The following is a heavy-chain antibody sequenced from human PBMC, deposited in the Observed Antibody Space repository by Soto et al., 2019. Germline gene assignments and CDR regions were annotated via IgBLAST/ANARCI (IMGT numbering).Heavy chain of an antibody. D-gene: IGHD5-18*01. CDR3: ARSGYSYGYISYYYYYMDV. CDR1: GFTFSSYA. Sequence: GGSLRLSCAASGFTFSSYAMHWVRQAPGKGLEYVSAISSNGGSTYYANSVKGRFTISRDNSKNTLYLQMGSLRAEDMAVYYCARSGYSYGYISYYYYYMDVWGKGTTVTVSS. J-gene: IGHJ6*03. V-gene: IGHV3-64*01. CDR2: ISSNGGST.